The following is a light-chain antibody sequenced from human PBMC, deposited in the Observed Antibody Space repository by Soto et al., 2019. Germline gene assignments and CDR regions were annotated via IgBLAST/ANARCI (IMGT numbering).Light chain of an antibody. Sequence: EIVLTQSPGTLSLSPGERATLSCRARQSVSSSYLARYQQKPGQAPRVLIYGASSRATGIPDRFSGSGSGTDFTLTISRLEPEDFAVYFCQQYGNPPPNAFGQGTKVEIK. J-gene: IGKJ2*01. CDR1: QSVSSSY. CDR3: QQYGNPPPNA. V-gene: IGKV3-20*01. CDR2: GAS.